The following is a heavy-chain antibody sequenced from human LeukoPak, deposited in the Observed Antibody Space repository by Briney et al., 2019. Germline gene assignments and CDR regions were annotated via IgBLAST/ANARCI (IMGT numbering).Heavy chain of an antibody. Sequence: GESLKISCKGSGYSSTTHWIGWVRQMPGKGLELMGIIYHGDSDPRYGPSFQGQVTISADESFSTAYLQWSSLKSSDTAMYYCARHGSGYCSGGSCVAFDIWGQGTMVTVSS. CDR2: IYHGDSDP. CDR3: ARHGSGYCSGGSCVAFDI. D-gene: IGHD2-15*01. CDR1: GYSSTTHW. V-gene: IGHV5-51*01. J-gene: IGHJ3*02.